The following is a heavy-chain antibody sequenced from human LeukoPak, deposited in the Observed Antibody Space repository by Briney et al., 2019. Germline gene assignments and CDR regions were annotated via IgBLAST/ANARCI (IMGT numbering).Heavy chain of an antibody. CDR3: ARADPPTYYDILTGGDAFDI. V-gene: IGHV1-8*02. CDR2: MNPNSGNT. CDR1: GYTFTSYD. D-gene: IGHD3-9*01. J-gene: IGHJ3*02. Sequence: ASVKVSCKASGYTFTSYDINWVRQATGQGLEWMGWMNPNSGNTGYAQKFQGRVTMTTDTSTSTAYMELRSLRSDDTAVYYCARADPPTYYDILTGGDAFDIWGQGTMVTVSS.